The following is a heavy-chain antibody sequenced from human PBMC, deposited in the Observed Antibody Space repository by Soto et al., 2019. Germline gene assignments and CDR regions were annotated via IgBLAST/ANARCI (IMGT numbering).Heavy chain of an antibody. CDR3: SADHPHMAMGWPV. CDR2: IVVVSGST. CDR1: GFDFGSFG. J-gene: IGHJ6*02. Sequence: QMQLVQSAAEVREPGTSVRVSCRASGFDFGSFGIQFLRQTRGRGLEWIGWIVVVSGSTNYARQFQGRVAISRDMSSSTAYLDLYALKAADTAVYFCSADHPHMAMGWPVWGQGTTVTVSS. D-gene: IGHD1-26*01. V-gene: IGHV1-58*02.